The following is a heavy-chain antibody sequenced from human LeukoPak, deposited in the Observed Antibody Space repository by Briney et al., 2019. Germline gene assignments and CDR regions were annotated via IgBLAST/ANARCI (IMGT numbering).Heavy chain of an antibody. Sequence: GESLKISCKGSGYHFTSYWIGWARQMPGKGLEWMGIIYPGESDTRYSPSLQGQVTISADKSISTAYLQWSSLKASDTAMYYCARRSYGGNLGDDAFDIWGQGTMVTVSS. J-gene: IGHJ3*02. V-gene: IGHV5-51*01. CDR2: IYPGESDT. D-gene: IGHD4-23*01. CDR3: ARRSYGGNLGDDAFDI. CDR1: GYHFTSYW.